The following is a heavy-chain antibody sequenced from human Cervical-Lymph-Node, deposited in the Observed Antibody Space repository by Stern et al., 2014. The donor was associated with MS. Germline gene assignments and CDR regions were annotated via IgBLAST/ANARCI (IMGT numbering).Heavy chain of an antibody. V-gene: IGHV1-18*01. CDR3: ARLTITIFGVVIGLLDV. CDR2: IRPYNGIA. Sequence: QLVQSGTEVKKPGASVKVSCNTSGYTFINYAISWVRQAPGQGLEWMGWIRPYNGIANYAQKFQGRVTMTTNTSTKTAYMELRGLTSDDTAVYYCARLTITIFGVVIGLLDVWGQGTTVIVSS. J-gene: IGHJ6*02. CDR1: GYTFINYA. D-gene: IGHD3-3*01.